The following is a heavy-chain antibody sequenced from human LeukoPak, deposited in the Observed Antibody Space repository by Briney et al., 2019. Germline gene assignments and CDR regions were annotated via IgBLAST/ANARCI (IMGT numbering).Heavy chain of an antibody. CDR3: ARDYYDSSGPNWFDP. V-gene: IGHV3-53*01. D-gene: IGHD3-22*01. J-gene: IGHJ5*02. Sequence: GGSLRLSCAASGVTVSSNYMSWVRQAPGKGLEWVSVIYSGGSTYYADSVKGRFTISRDNSKNTLYLQMNSLRAEDTAVYYCARDYYDSSGPNWFDPWGQGTLVTVSS. CDR1: GVTVSSNY. CDR2: IYSGGST.